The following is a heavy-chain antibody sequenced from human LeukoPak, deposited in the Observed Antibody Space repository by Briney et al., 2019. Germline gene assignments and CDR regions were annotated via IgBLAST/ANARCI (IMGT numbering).Heavy chain of an antibody. D-gene: IGHD3-10*01. CDR3: ARVYGSGSYYDY. J-gene: IGHJ4*02. V-gene: IGHV1-69*06. CDR2: IIHIFGTA. CDR1: GGTFSSYA. Sequence: GASVKVSCKASGGTFSSYAISWVRQAPGQGLEWMGGIIHIFGTANYAQTFQGRVTITADKSTSTAYMELSSLRSEDTAVYYCARVYGSGSYYDYWGQGTLVTVSS.